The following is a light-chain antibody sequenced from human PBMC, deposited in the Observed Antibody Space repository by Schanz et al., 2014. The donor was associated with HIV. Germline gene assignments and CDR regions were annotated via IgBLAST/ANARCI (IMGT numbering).Light chain of an antibody. Sequence: QSALTQPASVSGSPGQSVTISCTGTSSDVGAYNHVSWYQQHPGKAPKVMIYDVSNRPSGVSNRFSGSKSGNTASLTISGLQAEDEADYYCSSYTSSSNWVFGGGTKLTVL. CDR3: SSYTSSSNWV. V-gene: IGLV2-14*01. CDR1: SSDVGAYNH. CDR2: DVS. J-gene: IGLJ3*02.